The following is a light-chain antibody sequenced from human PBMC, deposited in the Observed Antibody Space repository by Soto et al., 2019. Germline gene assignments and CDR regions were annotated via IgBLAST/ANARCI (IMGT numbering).Light chain of an antibody. CDR3: CSYTSRSTYV. CDR1: SSDVGVYNY. Sequence: QSVLTQPRSVSGSPGQSVTISCTGTSSDVGVYNYVSWYQQYPGKAPKIMIYDVSKRPSGVPDRFSGSKSDNTASLTISGLQAEDEADYYCCSYTSRSTYVFGPGTKVTVL. V-gene: IGLV2-11*01. J-gene: IGLJ1*01. CDR2: DVS.